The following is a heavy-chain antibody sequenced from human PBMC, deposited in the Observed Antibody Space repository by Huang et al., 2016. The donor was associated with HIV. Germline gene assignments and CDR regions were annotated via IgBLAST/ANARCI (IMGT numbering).Heavy chain of an antibody. Sequence: QVQLVQSGGEGMQHGASVRVSCKASGSDFGRYGMSWVRQDPGQGLEWLGWIGSDRRDTSSAQKYQGRGNMTTDTSTTTTYMELRSLRSDNTAMYYCARDPYYSNRWKRNDASFLWGQGTMITVSS. CDR3: ARDPYYSNRWKRNDASFL. CDR1: GSDFGRYG. CDR2: IGSDRRDT. D-gene: IGHD4-4*01. J-gene: IGHJ3*01. V-gene: IGHV1-18*01.